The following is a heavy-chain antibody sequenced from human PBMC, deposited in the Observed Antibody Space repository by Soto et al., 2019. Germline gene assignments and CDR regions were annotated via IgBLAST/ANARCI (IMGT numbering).Heavy chain of an antibody. CDR2: INMDGSST. CDR1: GFTFSNDW. Sequence: EVQLVESGGGLVQPGGSLRLSCAASGFTFSNDWMHWVRQAAGKGLVWVSRINMDGSSTNYADSVKGRFTISRDNPKNRLYLQMNSLRVDDTAIYFCARGPRGVYGNDYWGQGALVTVSS. CDR3: ARGPRGVYGNDY. V-gene: IGHV3-74*01. D-gene: IGHD2-8*02. J-gene: IGHJ4*02.